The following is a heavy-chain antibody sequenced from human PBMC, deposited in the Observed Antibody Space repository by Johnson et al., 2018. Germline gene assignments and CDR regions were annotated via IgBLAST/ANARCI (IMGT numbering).Heavy chain of an antibody. CDR3: ARAFFTVTTEGMDV. CDR2: ISSSSSFI. J-gene: IGHJ6*02. CDR1: GFTFSSYS. Sequence: EVQLVESGGGLVKPGGSLRLSCAASGFTFSSYSMNWVRQAPGKGLEWVSSISSSSSFIYYTDSVKGRFTISRDNAKNSLYLQMNSLSAEDTAVYYCARAFFTVTTEGMDVWGQGTTVTVSS. V-gene: IGHV3-21*01. D-gene: IGHD4-17*01.